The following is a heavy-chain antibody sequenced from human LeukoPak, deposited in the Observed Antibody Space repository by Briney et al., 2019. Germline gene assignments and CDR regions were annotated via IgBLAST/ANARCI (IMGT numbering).Heavy chain of an antibody. CDR3: AKERGYSNGWYWFDP. D-gene: IGHD6-19*01. V-gene: IGHV3-23*01. CDR1: GFTFSSYE. J-gene: IGHJ5*02. CDR2: ISGGGGST. Sequence: GGSLRLSCAASGFTFSSYEMNWVRQAPGKGLEWVSSISGGGGSTYYADSVKGRFTISRDNSKNTLYLQMHSLRAEDTAVYYCAKERGYSNGWYWFDPWGQGTLVTVSS.